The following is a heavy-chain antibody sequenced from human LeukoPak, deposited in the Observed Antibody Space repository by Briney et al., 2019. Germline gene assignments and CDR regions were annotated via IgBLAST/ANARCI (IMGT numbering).Heavy chain of an antibody. V-gene: IGHV3-23*01. CDR2: ISASGGST. Sequence: GGSLRLSCAASGFVLSNYAMSWVRQAPGKGLEWVSSISASGGSTYYADSVKGRFTISRDNSKNTLSLQMNSLTAEDTAVYYCASPATQLRGVIWPVPDYWGQGTLVTVSS. J-gene: IGHJ4*02. CDR3: ASPATQLRGVIWPVPDY. CDR1: GFVLSNYA. D-gene: IGHD3-10*01.